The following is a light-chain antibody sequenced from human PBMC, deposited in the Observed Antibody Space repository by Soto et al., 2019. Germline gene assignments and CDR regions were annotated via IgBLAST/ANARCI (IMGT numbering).Light chain of an antibody. Sequence: QSLLTHPPSSSGTPGQRVTISCSGSSSNIGSNTVNWYQQLPGTAPKLLIYSNNQRPSGVPDRFSGSKSDTSASLAISGLQSEDEADYYCAAWDDSLNGYVFGTGTKVTVL. CDR3: AAWDDSLNGYV. CDR2: SNN. V-gene: IGLV1-44*01. J-gene: IGLJ1*01. CDR1: SSNIGSNT.